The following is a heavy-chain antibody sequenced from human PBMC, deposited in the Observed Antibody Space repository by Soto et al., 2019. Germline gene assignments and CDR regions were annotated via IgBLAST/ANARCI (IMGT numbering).Heavy chain of an antibody. CDR3: ARADGFGVVTTFMDY. V-gene: IGHV4-59*08. CDR2: IHYTGNT. CDR1: GGSISSYY. J-gene: IGHJ4*02. Sequence: SETLSLTCTVSGGSISSYYWSWIRQPPGKGLEWIGTIHYTGNTNYDPSLRSRVTIFVDTSKSQFSLRLSSVTAADTAVYYCARADGFGVVTTFMDYWGQGTLVTVSS. D-gene: IGHD3-3*01.